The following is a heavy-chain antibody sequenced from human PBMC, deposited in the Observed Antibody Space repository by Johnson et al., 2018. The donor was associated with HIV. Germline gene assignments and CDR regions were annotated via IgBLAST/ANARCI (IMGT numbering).Heavy chain of an antibody. J-gene: IGHJ3*02. Sequence: VQLLESGGGVVQPGRSLRLSCAASGFTVSSNYMSWVRQAPGKGLEWVSVIYSGGSTYYADSVKGRFTISRDNSKNTLYLQMNSLRAEDTAVYYCASSQDDAFDIWGQGTMVTVSS. V-gene: IGHV3-53*01. CDR1: GFTVSSNY. CDR2: IYSGGST. CDR3: ASSQDDAFDI.